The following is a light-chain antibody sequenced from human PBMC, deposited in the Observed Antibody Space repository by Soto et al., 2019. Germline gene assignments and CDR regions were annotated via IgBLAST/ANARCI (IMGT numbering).Light chain of an antibody. V-gene: IGKV3-15*01. CDR2: GAS. CDR3: QQYNNWPWT. Sequence: EIVMTQSPATLSVSPGGRATLSCRASQSISDTLAWYQQKPGQAPRLLIHGASTRATGFPARFSGSGSGTDFTLTNSSLQSEDFAVYYCQQYNNWPWTFGQGTKVDIK. CDR1: QSISDT. J-gene: IGKJ1*01.